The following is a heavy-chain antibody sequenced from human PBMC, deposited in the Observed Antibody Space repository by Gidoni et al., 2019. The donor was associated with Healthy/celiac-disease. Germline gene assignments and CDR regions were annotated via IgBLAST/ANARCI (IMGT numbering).Heavy chain of an antibody. Sequence: EVQLVESGGGLVQPGGSLSLSCSASGFTFSSYAMHWVRQAPGKGLEYVSAISSNGGSTYYADSVKGRFTSSRDKSKNTLYLQMSSLRAEDTAVYYCVNGGPLWFGITWGQGTLVTVSS. CDR2: ISSNGGST. V-gene: IGHV3-64D*06. D-gene: IGHD3-10*01. CDR1: GFTFSSYA. J-gene: IGHJ4*02. CDR3: VNGGPLWFGIT.